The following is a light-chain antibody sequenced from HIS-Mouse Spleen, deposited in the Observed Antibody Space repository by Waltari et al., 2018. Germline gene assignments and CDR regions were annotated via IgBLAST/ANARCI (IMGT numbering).Light chain of an antibody. CDR2: DDS. J-gene: IGLJ2*01. V-gene: IGLV3-21*03. CDR3: QVWDSSSDHVV. Sequence: SSVLHQPPPASVAPGKTARITCGGNNIGSKSLHWYQQKPDQAPVLVVYDDSDRPPGIPERFSGSNSGNTATLTISRVEAGDEADYYCQVWDSSSDHVVFGGGTKLTVL. CDR1: NIGSKS.